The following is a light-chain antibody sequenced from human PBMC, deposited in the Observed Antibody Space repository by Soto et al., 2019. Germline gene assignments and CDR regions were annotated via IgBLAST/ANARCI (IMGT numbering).Light chain of an antibody. V-gene: IGLV2-14*01. Sequence: QSVLTQPTSVSGSPGQSIAISCTGTSRDVGGYNYVSWYRQHPGRAPKLMIYDVSNRPSGVSNRFSGSKSGNTASLTISGLQAEDEADYYCSSYTRSSTYVFGTGTKVTVL. CDR3: SSYTRSSTYV. J-gene: IGLJ1*01. CDR1: SRDVGGYNY. CDR2: DVS.